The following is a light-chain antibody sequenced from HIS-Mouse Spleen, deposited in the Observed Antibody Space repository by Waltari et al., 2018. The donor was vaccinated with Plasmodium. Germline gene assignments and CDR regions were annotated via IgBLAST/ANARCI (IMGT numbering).Light chain of an antibody. J-gene: IGLJ3*02. CDR3: QSADSSGTPNWV. CDR1: ALPKQY. CDR2: KDS. Sequence: PPSVSVSPGQTARITCSGDALPKQYAYWYQQKPGQAPVLVIYKDSERPSGIPERFSGSSSGTTVTLTISGVQAEDEADYYCQSADSSGTPNWVFGGGTKLTVL. V-gene: IGLV3-25*03.